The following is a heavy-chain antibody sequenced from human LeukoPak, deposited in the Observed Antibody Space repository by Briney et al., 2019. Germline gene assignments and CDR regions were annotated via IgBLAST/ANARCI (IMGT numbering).Heavy chain of an antibody. V-gene: IGHV3-48*01. Sequence: GGSLRLSCEVSGFPFTLYNMNWVRQAPGKGLEWLSYISSSTNTIYYADSVKGRFTISRDNSKNTLYLQMNSLRAEDMAVYYCAKALMITIGGVIVPFDYWGQGTLVTVSS. J-gene: IGHJ4*02. D-gene: IGHD3-16*02. CDR3: AKALMITIGGVIVPFDY. CDR1: GFPFTLYN. CDR2: ISSSTNTI.